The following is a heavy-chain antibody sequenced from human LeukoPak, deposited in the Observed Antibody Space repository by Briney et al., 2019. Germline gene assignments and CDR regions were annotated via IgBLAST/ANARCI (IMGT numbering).Heavy chain of an antibody. CDR2: ISSSSSYI. D-gene: IGHD3-22*01. V-gene: IGHV3-21*01. Sequence: GGALRLSCAASGFTFSSYSMNWVRQARGKGREWVSSISSSSSYIYYADSVKGRFTISRNNAKNSLYLHMNSLRAEDTAVYYCARSSGYYEGTLDYWGQGTLVTVSS. J-gene: IGHJ4*02. CDR1: GFTFSSYS. CDR3: ARSSGYYEGTLDY.